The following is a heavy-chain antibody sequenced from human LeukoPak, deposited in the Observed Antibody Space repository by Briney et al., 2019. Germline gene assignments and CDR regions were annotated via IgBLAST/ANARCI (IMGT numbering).Heavy chain of an antibody. D-gene: IGHD3-9*01. J-gene: IGHJ4*02. Sequence: GGSLRLSCAASGFTVSSNYMTWVRQAPGKGLEWVSIIYSGGHTYYADSVKGRFTISRDNSKNTLYLQMNSLRAEDTAVYYCARASRYFDWLNWGQGTLVTVSS. V-gene: IGHV3-53*01. CDR1: GFTVSSNY. CDR3: ARASRYFDWLN. CDR2: IYSGGHT.